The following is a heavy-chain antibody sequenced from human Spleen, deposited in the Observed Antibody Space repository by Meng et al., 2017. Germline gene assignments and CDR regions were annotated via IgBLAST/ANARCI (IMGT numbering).Heavy chain of an antibody. CDR1: GYIFVDYG. CDR3: AREGIKTRPGLDY. V-gene: IGHV1-18*01. J-gene: IGHJ4*02. Sequence: QVEQVQSGAEVKTPGASVKLSCKASGYIFVDYGISWVRQTPGQGLEWMGWINVYNGYTNFAQKFQGRVAVTTDTSASTAYMELRSLRSDDTAVYYCAREGIKTRPGLDYWGQGTLVTVSS. CDR2: INVYNGYT. D-gene: IGHD1-14*01.